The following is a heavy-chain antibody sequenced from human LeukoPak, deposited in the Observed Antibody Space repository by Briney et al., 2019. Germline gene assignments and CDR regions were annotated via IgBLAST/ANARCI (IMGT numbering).Heavy chain of an antibody. CDR3: ARSSTSWTYYYYGMDV. CDR1: GGSISSYY. CDR2: IYYSGST. J-gene: IGHJ6*02. V-gene: IGHV4-59*08. Sequence: PSETLSLTCTVSGGSISSYYWSWIRQPPGKGLEWIGYIYYSGSTNYNPSLKSRVTISVHTSNNQFSLKLSSVTAADTAVYYCARSSTSWTYYYYGMDVWGQGTTVTVSS. D-gene: IGHD2-2*01.